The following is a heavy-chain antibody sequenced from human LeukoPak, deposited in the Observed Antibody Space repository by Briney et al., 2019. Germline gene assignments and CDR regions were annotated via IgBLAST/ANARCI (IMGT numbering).Heavy chain of an antibody. Sequence: SETLSLTCTVSGGSISSYYWSWIRQPPGKGLEWIGYIYYSGSTNYNPSLKSRVTISVGTSKNQFSLKLSSVTAADTAVYYCAREGDWFDPWGQGTLVTVSS. CDR2: IYYSGST. V-gene: IGHV4-59*01. D-gene: IGHD3-16*01. CDR3: AREGDWFDP. CDR1: GGSISSYY. J-gene: IGHJ5*02.